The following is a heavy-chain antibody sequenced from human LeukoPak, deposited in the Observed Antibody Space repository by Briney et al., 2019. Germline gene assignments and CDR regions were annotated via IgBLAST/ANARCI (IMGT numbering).Heavy chain of an antibody. CDR1: GFTVSSNY. V-gene: IGHV3-53*01. J-gene: IGHJ4*02. CDR3: ARAPAIYGSGSYSGY. D-gene: IGHD3-10*01. CDR2: IYSGGST. Sequence: GGSLRLSCAASGFTVSSNYMSWVRQAPGKGLEWVSVIYSGGSTYYADSVKGRFTISRDNSKNTLYLQMNSLRAEDTVVYYCARAPAIYGSGSYSGYWGQGTLVTVSS.